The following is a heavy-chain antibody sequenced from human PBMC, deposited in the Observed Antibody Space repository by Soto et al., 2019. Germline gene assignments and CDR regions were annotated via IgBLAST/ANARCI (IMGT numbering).Heavy chain of an antibody. CDR1: GFTFSSYG. CDR2: IWYDGSNK. V-gene: IGHV3-33*01. CDR3: GRDAFWGGYSPVYYYYGMDG. Sequence: PWVSLRLSCAASGFTFSSYGMHWVRQAPGKGLEWVAVIWYDGSNKYYADSVKGRFTISRDNSKNTLFLQMNSLRAEDTAVYYCGRDAFWGGYSPVYYYYGMDGWGQGTTVTVSS. J-gene: IGHJ6*02. D-gene: IGHD3-3*01.